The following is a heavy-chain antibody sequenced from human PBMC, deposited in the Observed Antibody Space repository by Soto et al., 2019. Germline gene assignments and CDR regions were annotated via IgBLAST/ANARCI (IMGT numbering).Heavy chain of an antibody. Sequence: QVQLVQSGAEVKKLGASVKVSCKASGYTFSNYGISWVRQAPGQGLEWMGWISAYSGNTKSAQKLQGRVAMTTDTSTSTAYMELRSLRSDDTAVYYCARAALSAPIDYWGQGTLVTVSS. J-gene: IGHJ4*02. CDR3: ARAALSAPIDY. V-gene: IGHV1-18*01. CDR2: ISAYSGNT. CDR1: GYTFSNYG.